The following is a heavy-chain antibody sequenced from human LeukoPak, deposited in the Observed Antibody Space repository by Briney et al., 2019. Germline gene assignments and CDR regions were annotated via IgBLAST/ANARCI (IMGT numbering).Heavy chain of an antibody. Sequence: ESSETLPLTCAVYGGSFSGYYWSWIRQPPGKGLEWIGEINHSGSTNYNPSLKSRVTISVDTSKNQFSLKLSSVTAADTAVYYCARDSRRITIFGVVIGNWFDPWGQGTLVTVSS. J-gene: IGHJ5*02. CDR2: INHSGST. D-gene: IGHD3-3*01. V-gene: IGHV4-34*01. CDR1: GGSFSGYY. CDR3: ARDSRRITIFGVVIGNWFDP.